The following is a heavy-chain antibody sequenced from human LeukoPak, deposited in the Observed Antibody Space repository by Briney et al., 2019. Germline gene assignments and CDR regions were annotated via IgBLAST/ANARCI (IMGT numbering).Heavy chain of an antibody. D-gene: IGHD1-7*01. Sequence: GGSLRLSCAGSGFTFSNYPISWVRQAPGKGLEWVSAITGSGDRTYYADTVKGRFTISRDNSRNTLFLVMSSLRAEDTAVYYCANGNWNSFDYWGQGTLVTVSS. CDR1: GFTFSNYP. CDR2: ITGSGDRT. J-gene: IGHJ4*02. CDR3: ANGNWNSFDY. V-gene: IGHV3-23*01.